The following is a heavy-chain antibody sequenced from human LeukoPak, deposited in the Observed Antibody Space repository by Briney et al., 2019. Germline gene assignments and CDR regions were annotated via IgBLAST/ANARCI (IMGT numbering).Heavy chain of an antibody. V-gene: IGHV3-23*01. J-gene: IGHJ4*02. CDR3: AKRGVVIRVILVGFHKEAYYFDS. Sequence: GGSLRLSCAVSGITLSNYGISWVRQAPGKGLEWVAGISGSGGGTTYADSVKGRFTISRDNSKNTLYLQMNSLRAEDTAVHFCAKRGVVIRVILVGFHKEAYYFDSWGQGALVTVSS. CDR2: ISGSGGGT. CDR1: GITLSNYG. D-gene: IGHD3-10*01.